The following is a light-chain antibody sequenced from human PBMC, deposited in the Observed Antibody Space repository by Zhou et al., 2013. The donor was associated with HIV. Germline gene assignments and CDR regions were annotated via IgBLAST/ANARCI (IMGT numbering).Light chain of an antibody. CDR1: QSISTF. Sequence: DIQMTQSPSSLSASVGDRVTITCRASQSISTFLNWYQQKPGKAPKLLIYAASSLQSGVPSRFSGDESGTDFTLTISSLQPEDFATYYCQQGYTTPGTFGQGTRLEI. CDR2: AAS. CDR3: QQGYTTPGT. V-gene: IGKV1-39*01. J-gene: IGKJ5*01.